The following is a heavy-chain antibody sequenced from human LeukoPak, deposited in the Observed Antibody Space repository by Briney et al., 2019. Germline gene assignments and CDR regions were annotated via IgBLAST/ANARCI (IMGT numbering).Heavy chain of an antibody. J-gene: IGHJ4*02. CDR3: ARDRGGYCGSTSCHPYDY. V-gene: IGHV3-21*01. CDR2: ITSSSSYI. CDR1: GFSFSSYS. D-gene: IGHD2-2*03. Sequence: GGSLRLSCAASGFSFSSYSMKWVRQAPGKGLEWVSSITSSSSYIYYGDSVKGRFTISRDNAKNSLYLQMNSLRAEDTAVYYCARDRGGYCGSTSCHPYDYWGQGTLVTVSS.